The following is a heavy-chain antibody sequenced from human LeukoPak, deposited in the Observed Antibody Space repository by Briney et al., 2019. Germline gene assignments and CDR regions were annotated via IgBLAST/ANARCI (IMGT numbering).Heavy chain of an antibody. CDR3: VKVAKYYYGSETYYFFEH. J-gene: IGHJ4*02. CDR2: ISGSGSTI. CDR1: GFTFSDYY. V-gene: IGHV3-11*04. D-gene: IGHD3-10*01. Sequence: GGSLRLSCAASGFTFSDYYMSWIRQAPGKGLEWVSYISGSGSTIYYADSVKGRFTISRDNAKNSLDLQMNSLRVEDTGIYYCVKVAKYYYGSETYYFFEHWGQGTPVTASS.